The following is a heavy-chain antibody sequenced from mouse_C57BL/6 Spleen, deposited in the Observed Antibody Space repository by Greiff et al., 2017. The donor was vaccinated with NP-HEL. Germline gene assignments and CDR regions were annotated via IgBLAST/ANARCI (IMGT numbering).Heavy chain of an antibody. V-gene: IGHV1-53*01. CDR2: INTSNGGT. Sequence: VQLQQSGTELVKPGASVKLSCKASGYTFTSYWMHWVKQRPGQGLEWIGNINTSNGGTNYNEKFKSKATLTVDKSSSTDYMQLSSLTSEDSAVYYCARRGGIYYGYYYAMDYWGQGTSVTVSS. D-gene: IGHD2-1*01. J-gene: IGHJ4*01. CDR3: ARRGGIYYGYYYAMDY. CDR1: GYTFTSYW.